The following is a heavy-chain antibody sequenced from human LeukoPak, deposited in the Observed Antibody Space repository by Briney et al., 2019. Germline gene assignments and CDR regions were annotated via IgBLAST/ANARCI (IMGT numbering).Heavy chain of an antibody. Sequence: ASVNVSCKASGYTFINYDFSWVRQAPGQGLEWMGWIGTYNGNTNYAQKLQGRVTMTTDTSTSTAYMELRSLTSDDTAVYYCARQGYGGNPQGAADYWGQGTLVTVSS. CDR3: ARQGYGGNPQGAADY. J-gene: IGHJ4*02. CDR2: IGTYNGNT. CDR1: GYTFINYD. V-gene: IGHV1-18*01. D-gene: IGHD4-23*01.